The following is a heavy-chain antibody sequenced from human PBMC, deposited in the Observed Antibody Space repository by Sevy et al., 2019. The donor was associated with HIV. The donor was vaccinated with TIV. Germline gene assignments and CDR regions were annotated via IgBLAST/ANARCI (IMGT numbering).Heavy chain of an antibody. CDR3: ARGLGYYDTSGYSLFDY. CDR2: IGRSGSPI. J-gene: IGHJ4*02. CDR1: GFTFSNYE. V-gene: IGHV3-48*03. D-gene: IGHD3-22*01. Sequence: GGSLRLSCTASGFTFSNYEMNWVRQAPWKGLEWVSYIGRSGSPIYYADSVKGRFTISRDNAKNSLYLQMNTLRAEDTAVYYCARGLGYYDTSGYSLFDYWGQGTLVTVSS.